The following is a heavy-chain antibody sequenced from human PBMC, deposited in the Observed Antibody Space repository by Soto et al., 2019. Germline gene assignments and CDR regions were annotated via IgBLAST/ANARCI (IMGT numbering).Heavy chain of an antibody. CDR2: ISSYGSDT. D-gene: IGHD3-16*01. V-gene: IGHV3-74*01. J-gene: IGHJ6*02. CDR1: GFTFSRYW. CDR3: ASNYAYAEGYYWYGIDV. Sequence: EVQLVESGGGLVLPGGSLRLSCAASGFTFSRYWMHWVRQAPGKGLVWVSRISSYGSDTHYADSVKGRFTISRDNAKNTLYLAMNSLRADDTAVYYCASNYAYAEGYYWYGIDVWGQGTTVTVSS.